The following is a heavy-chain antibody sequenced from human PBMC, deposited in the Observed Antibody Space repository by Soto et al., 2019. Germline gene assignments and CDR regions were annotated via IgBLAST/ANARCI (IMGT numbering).Heavy chain of an antibody. CDR2: IDWDDDK. CDR1: GVSLSTSGMC. V-gene: IGHV2-70*11. J-gene: IGHJ4*02. Sequence: SGPTLVNPTQTLTLTCTFSGVSLSTSGMCVSWIRQPPGKALEWLARIDWDDDKYYSTSLKTRLTISKDTSKNQVVLIMTNMDPVDTATYYCARVYSRGWYVDYWGQGTLVTVSS. CDR3: ARVYSRGWYVDY. D-gene: IGHD6-19*01.